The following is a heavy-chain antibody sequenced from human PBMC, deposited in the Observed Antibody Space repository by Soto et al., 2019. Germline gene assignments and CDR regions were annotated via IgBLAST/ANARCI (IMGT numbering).Heavy chain of an antibody. J-gene: IGHJ4*02. Sequence: GGSLRLSCAASGFTFSSYGMHWVRQAPGKGLEWVAVISYDGSNKYYADSVKGRFTISRDNSKNTLYLQMNSLRAEDTAVYYCAKDGLSLRPPVYYWGQGTLVTVSS. CDR2: ISYDGSNK. D-gene: IGHD1-20*01. CDR3: AKDGLSLRPPVYY. V-gene: IGHV3-30*18. CDR1: GFTFSSYG.